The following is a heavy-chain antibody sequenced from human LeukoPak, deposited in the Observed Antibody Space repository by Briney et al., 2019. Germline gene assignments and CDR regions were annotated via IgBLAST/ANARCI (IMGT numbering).Heavy chain of an antibody. CDR2: ISSNGGST. J-gene: IGHJ3*02. CDR1: GFTFSSYA. D-gene: IGHD3-22*01. CDR3: AREGYYYDSSGYLGYAFDI. V-gene: IGHV3-64*01. Sequence: GGSLRLSCAASGFTFSSYAMHWVRQAPGKGLEYVSAISSNGGSTYYANSVKGRFTISRDNAKNSLYLQMNSLRAEDTALYYCAREGYYYDSSGYLGYAFDIWGQGTMVTVSS.